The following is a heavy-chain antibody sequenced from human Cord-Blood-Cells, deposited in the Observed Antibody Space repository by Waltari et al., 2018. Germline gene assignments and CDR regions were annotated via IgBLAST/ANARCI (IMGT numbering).Heavy chain of an antibody. CDR2: IYYSGST. CDR1: GGSISSSSYY. V-gene: IGHV4-39*01. D-gene: IGHD1-7*01. Sequence: QLQLQESGPGLVKPSEALSLTCTVSGGSISSSSYYWGWIRQPPGKGLEWIGSIYYSGSTYYTPSLKSRVTISVDTSKNQFSLKLSSVTAADTAVYYCARLNWNYAFDIWGQGTMVTVSS. CDR3: ARLNWNYAFDI. J-gene: IGHJ3*02.